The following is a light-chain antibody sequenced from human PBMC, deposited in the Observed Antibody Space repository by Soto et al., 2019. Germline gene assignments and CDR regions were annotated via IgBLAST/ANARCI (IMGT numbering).Light chain of an antibody. J-gene: IGLJ2*01. Sequence: QLVLTQSPSASASLGASVKLTCTLSSGHSSYAIAWHQQQPETGPRYLMKLNSDGSHSKGDGIPDRFSGSSSGAERYLTISLLQAEDEADYYCQTWGTGIQVFGGGTKLTVL. CDR2: LNSDGSH. CDR3: QTWGTGIQV. V-gene: IGLV4-69*01. CDR1: SGHSSYA.